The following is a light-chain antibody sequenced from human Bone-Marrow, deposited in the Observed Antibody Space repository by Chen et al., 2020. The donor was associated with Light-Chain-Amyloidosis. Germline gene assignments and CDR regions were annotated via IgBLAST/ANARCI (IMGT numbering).Light chain of an antibody. CDR1: SSDVGSYNL. CDR2: EVS. V-gene: IGLV2-23*02. CDR3: CSDAGSNWV. Sequence: QSALTQPASVPGSPGQSITISCTGTSSDVGSYNLVSWYQQHPGKAPKLMIYEVSKRPSGVSNRFSGSKSGNTASLTISGLQAEDEADYYCCSDAGSNWVFGGGTKLTVL. J-gene: IGLJ3*02.